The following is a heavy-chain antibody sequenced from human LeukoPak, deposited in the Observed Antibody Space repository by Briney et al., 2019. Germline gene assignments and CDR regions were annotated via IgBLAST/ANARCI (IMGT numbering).Heavy chain of an antibody. D-gene: IGHD3-10*01. V-gene: IGHV4-59*01. J-gene: IGHJ4*02. Sequence: SETLSLTCTVSGGSISSYYWSWIRQPPGKGLEWIGYIYYSGSTNYNPSPKSRVTISVDTSKNQFSLKLSSVTAADPAVYYCARSSVLWFGELGRDYYFDYWGQGTLVTVSS. CDR2: IYYSGST. CDR3: ARSSVLWFGELGRDYYFDY. CDR1: GGSISSYY.